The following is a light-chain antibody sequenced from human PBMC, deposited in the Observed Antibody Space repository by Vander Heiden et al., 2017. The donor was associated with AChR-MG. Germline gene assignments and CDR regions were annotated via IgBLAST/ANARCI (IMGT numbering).Light chain of an antibody. V-gene: IGLV3-12*02. J-gene: IGLJ3*02. CDR3: QVWDSSSDHLNWV. CDR1: NIGRKA. CDR2: SDS. Sequence: SYELTQPHPVSVATAQMARITCGGDNIGRKAVSWYQQKPVQDPVLVLYSDSNRPSGIPERLPGSNPGNTATLTISRIGAGDEADYYCQVWDSSSDHLNWVFGGGTKLTVL.